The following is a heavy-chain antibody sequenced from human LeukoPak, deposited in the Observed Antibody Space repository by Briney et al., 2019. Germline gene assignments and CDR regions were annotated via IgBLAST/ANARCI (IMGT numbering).Heavy chain of an antibody. Sequence: GGSLRLSCAASGFTLSDYYMDWVRQAPGKGLEWLGRTRNKANSYTTEYAASVKGRVTISRDASKSSLYLQMNSLKAEDTAMYYCSRALYYDRSTYCNDYWGQGTLVTVSS. J-gene: IGHJ4*02. V-gene: IGHV3-72*01. CDR1: GFTLSDYY. D-gene: IGHD3-22*01. CDR2: TRNKANSYTT. CDR3: SRALYYDRSTYCNDY.